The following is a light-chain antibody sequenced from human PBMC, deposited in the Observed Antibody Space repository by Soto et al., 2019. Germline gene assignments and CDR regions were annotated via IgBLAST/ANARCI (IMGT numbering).Light chain of an antibody. J-gene: IGKJ1*01. CDR1: QSVSRY. Sequence: ELVLTQSPATLSLSPGERATLSCRASQSVSRYLAWYQQKPGQAPRLLIYDTSYRATGIPARFSGSGSGADFTLTISSLEPEDFAVYYGQEDNNWPGTFGQGTKVDIK. CDR3: QEDNNWPGT. V-gene: IGKV3-11*01. CDR2: DTS.